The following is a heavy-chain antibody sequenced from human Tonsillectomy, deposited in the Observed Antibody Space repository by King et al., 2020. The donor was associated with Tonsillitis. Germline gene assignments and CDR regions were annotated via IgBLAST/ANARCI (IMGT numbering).Heavy chain of an antibody. V-gene: IGHV1-18*01. CDR3: ARDGLPLAAARTSGFGP. CDR1: GYTFIRYG. Sequence: QLVQSGAEVKKPGASVKVSCKASGYTFIRYGVTWVRQAPGQGLEWMGWISSSNGNTNCAQKFQGRVTMTTDTSTSTAYLELRRLQSDDTAKYYCARDGLPLAAARTSGFGPWGQGTLVTVSS. J-gene: IGHJ5*02. CDR2: ISSSNGNT. D-gene: IGHD6-13*01.